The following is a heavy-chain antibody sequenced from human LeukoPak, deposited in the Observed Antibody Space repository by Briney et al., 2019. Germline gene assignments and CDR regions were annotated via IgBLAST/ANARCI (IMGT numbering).Heavy chain of an antibody. D-gene: IGHD3-10*01. V-gene: IGHV3-43*02. CDR3: AKGVPYGSGSYYNPKYYYYMDV. Sequence: GGSLRLSCAASGFTFDGYAMYWVRQAPGKGLEWVSLISGDGWGTYYADSVKGRFTISRDNSKNSLSLQMNSLRTEDTALYYCAKGVPYGSGSYYNPKYYYYMDVWGKGTTVTVPS. J-gene: IGHJ6*03. CDR2: ISGDGWGT. CDR1: GFTFDGYA.